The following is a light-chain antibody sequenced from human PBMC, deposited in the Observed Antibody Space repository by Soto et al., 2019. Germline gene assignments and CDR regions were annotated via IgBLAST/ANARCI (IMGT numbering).Light chain of an antibody. V-gene: IGLV2-14*01. Sequence: QSALTQPASVSGSPGQSITISCTGTSSDVDTYKYVSWYQQHPGKAPKLMIYEVSYRPSGVSDRFSGSKSGNTASLTISGLQAEDEADYYCNSYTSRYTFVLGTGTKLTVL. CDR1: SSDVDTYKY. CDR2: EVS. CDR3: NSYTSRYTFV. J-gene: IGLJ1*01.